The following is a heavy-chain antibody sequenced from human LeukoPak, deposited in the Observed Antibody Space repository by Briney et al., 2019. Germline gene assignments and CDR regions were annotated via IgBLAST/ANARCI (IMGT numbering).Heavy chain of an antibody. CDR1: GFTFSSYS. Sequence: GGSLRLSCAASGFTFSSYSMNWVRQAPGKGLEWVSSISSSSSYIYYADSVKGRFTISRDNSKNTLYLQMNSLRAEDTAVYYCARDGRPVTDYYYYGMDVWGQGTTVTVSS. D-gene: IGHD4-17*01. CDR3: ARDGRPVTDYYYYGMDV. V-gene: IGHV3-21*01. J-gene: IGHJ6*02. CDR2: ISSSSSYI.